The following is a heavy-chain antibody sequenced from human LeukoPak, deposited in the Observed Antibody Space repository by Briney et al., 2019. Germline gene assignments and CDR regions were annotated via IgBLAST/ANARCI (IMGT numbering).Heavy chain of an antibody. D-gene: IGHD2-2*01. V-gene: IGHV3-64D*06. Sequence: GGSLRLSCSASGFTFSSYAMHWVRQAPGKGLEYVLAISSNGGSTYYADSVKGRFTISRDNSKNTLYLQMSSLRAEDTAVYYCVGCSSTSCYDYWGQGTLVTVSS. CDR3: VGCSSTSCYDY. J-gene: IGHJ4*02. CDR1: GFTFSSYA. CDR2: ISSNGGST.